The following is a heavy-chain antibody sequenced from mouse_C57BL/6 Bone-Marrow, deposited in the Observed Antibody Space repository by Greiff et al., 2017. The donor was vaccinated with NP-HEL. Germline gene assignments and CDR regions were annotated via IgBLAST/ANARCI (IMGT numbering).Heavy chain of an antibody. CDR2: IDPEKGDT. CDR1: GFNIKDDY. CDR3: TTITTVVATSDY. Sequence: EVQLQQSGAELVRPGASVKLSCTASGFNIKDDYMHWVKQRPEQGLEWIGWIDPEKGDTEYASKFQGKATITADTSSNTAYLQLSSLTSEDTAVYYCTTITTVVATSDYWGQGTTLTVSS. D-gene: IGHD1-1*01. V-gene: IGHV14-4*01. J-gene: IGHJ2*01.